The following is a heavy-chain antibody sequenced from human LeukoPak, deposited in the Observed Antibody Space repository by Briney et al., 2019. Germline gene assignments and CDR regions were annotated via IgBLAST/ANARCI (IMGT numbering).Heavy chain of an antibody. D-gene: IGHD1-26*01. J-gene: IGHJ4*02. Sequence: SETLSLTCSVSGGSINNYYWTWIRQPAGKGLEWIGHISTLGSTNYNPSLKSRVSMSVDTSNYHFSLKLSFVTAADTAIYYCARVAQYLVGAPSTAFFEYWGQGTLVTVSS. V-gene: IGHV4-4*07. CDR3: ARVAQYLVGAPSTAFFEY. CDR2: ISTLGST. CDR1: GGSINNYY.